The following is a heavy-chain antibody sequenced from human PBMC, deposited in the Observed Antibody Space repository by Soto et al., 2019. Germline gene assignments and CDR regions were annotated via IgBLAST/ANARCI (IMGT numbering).Heavy chain of an antibody. CDR3: AREKSNGMDV. CDR1: GYTFTGYD. Sequence: QVQLVQSGAEVKKPGASVKVSCKASGYTFTGYDINWVRQATGQGLEWMGWMNPNSGNTAYAQKFQGRVTMTRNTSISTAYMELSSLRCEDTAVYYWAREKSNGMDVWGQGTTVTVSS. V-gene: IGHV1-8*01. CDR2: MNPNSGNT. J-gene: IGHJ6*02.